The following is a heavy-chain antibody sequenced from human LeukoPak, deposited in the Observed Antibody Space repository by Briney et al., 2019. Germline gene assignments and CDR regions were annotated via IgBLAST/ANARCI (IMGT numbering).Heavy chain of an antibody. CDR1: GYSISTGYY. J-gene: IGHJ4*02. Sequence: SETLSLTCTVSGYSISTGYYWDWIRQPPGEGLEWIGTFYHGGSTYYNPSLKSRVTISVDTSKNQFSLKLSSVTAADTAVYYCARHRYYGSGSLGYWGQGTLVTVSS. D-gene: IGHD3-10*01. CDR3: ARHRYYGSGSLGY. V-gene: IGHV4-38-2*02. CDR2: FYHGGST.